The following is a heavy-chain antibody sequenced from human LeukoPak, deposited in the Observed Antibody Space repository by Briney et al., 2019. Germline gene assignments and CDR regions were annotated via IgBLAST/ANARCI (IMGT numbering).Heavy chain of an antibody. CDR2: ISSSSYI. V-gene: IGHV3-69-1*01. J-gene: IGHJ4*02. CDR1: GFTFSDYY. CDR3: ARAKDTAMT. D-gene: IGHD5-18*01. Sequence: PGGSLRLSCAASGFTFSDYYMSWIRQAPGKGLEWVSSISSSSYIYYADSVKGRFTISRDNAKNSLYLQMNSLRAEDTAVYYCARAKDTAMTWGQGTLVTVSS.